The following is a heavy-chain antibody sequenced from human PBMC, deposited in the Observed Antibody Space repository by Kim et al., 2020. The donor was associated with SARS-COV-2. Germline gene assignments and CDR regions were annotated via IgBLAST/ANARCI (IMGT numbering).Heavy chain of an antibody. V-gene: IGHV4-34*01. J-gene: IGHJ4*02. CDR2: INHSGST. Sequence: SETLSLTCAVYGGSFSGYYWSWIRQPPGKGLEWIGEINHSGSTNYNPSLKSRVTISVDTSKNQFSLKLSSVTAADTAVYYCARWGVAVAGSTRGRPERDYWGQGTLVTVSS. CDR3: ARWGVAVAGSTRGRPERDY. D-gene: IGHD6-19*01. CDR1: GGSFSGYY.